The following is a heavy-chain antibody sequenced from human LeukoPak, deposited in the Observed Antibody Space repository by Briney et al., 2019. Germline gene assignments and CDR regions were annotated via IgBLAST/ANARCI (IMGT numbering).Heavy chain of an antibody. CDR1: GFTFSSYA. D-gene: IGHD2-2*01. CDR2: ISGSGGST. J-gene: IGHJ6*04. CDR3: AKDLAIVVVPAAIGMDV. Sequence: GGSLRLSCAASGFTFSSYAMSWVRQAPGKGLEWVSAISGSGGSTYYADSVKGRFTISRDNSKNTLYLQMNSLRAEDTAVYYCAKDLAIVVVPAAIGMDVWGKGTTVTVSS. V-gene: IGHV3-23*01.